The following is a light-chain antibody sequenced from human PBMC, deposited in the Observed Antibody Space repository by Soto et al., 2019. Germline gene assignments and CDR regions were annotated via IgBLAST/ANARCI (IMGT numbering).Light chain of an antibody. CDR1: QSVSSSY. V-gene: IGKV3-20*01. CDR2: GAS. Sequence: EIVLTQSPGTLSLSPGERATLSCRASQSVSSSYLAWYQQKPGQAPRLLIYGASSRATGIPDRFSGSGSGTVFPLTISRLEDEDFALYYCQQYGSSWTFGQGTKVEIK. J-gene: IGKJ1*01. CDR3: QQYGSSWT.